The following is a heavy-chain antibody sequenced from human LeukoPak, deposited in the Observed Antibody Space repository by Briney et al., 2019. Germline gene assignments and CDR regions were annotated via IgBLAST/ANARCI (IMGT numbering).Heavy chain of an antibody. CDR3: ARGREAGPYYYYYMDV. D-gene: IGHD3-10*01. J-gene: IGHJ6*03. CDR1: GYTFTGYY. CDR2: INPNSGGT. Sequence: GASVKVSCXASGYTFTGYYMHWVRQARGQGLEWMARINPNSGGTNYAQKFQGRVTMTRDTSISTAYMELSRLRSDDTAVYYCARGREAGPYYYYYMDVWGKGTTVTVSS. V-gene: IGHV1-2*06.